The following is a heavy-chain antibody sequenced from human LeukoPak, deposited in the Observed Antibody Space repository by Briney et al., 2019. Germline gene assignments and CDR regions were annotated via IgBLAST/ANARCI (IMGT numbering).Heavy chain of an antibody. CDR1: GFTFSSYW. J-gene: IGHJ4*02. V-gene: IGHV3-74*01. D-gene: IGHD6-19*01. CDR2: INSDGSST. Sequence: PGGSLRVSCVASGFTFSSYWMHWVRQAPGKGLVWVSRINSDGSSTSYADFVKGRFAISRDNAKNTLYLQMNSLKAEDTAVYYCARGGSSGRNDNWGQGTLVTVSS. CDR3: ARGGSSGRNDN.